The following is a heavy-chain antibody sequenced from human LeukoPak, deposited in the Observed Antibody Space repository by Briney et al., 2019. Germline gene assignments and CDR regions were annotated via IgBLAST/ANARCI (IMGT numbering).Heavy chain of an antibody. J-gene: IGHJ6*03. Sequence: PGGSLRLSCAASGFTINTFTMNWVRQAPGKGLEWVSTIRGAEGGTYYADSVKGRFTISRDNSKNTLYLQMNSLRAEDTAVYYCAKSSLEGYGDSYYYYYYYMDVWGKGTTVTVSS. V-gene: IGHV3-23*01. CDR2: IRGAEGGT. CDR1: GFTINTFT. D-gene: IGHD4-17*01. CDR3: AKSSLEGYGDSYYYYYYYMDV.